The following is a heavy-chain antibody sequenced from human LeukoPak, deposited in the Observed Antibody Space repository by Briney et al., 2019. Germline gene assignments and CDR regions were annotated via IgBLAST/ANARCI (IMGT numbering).Heavy chain of an antibody. V-gene: IGHV4-39*01. CDR3: ARHSAIVGAPHFDY. D-gene: IGHD1-26*01. CDR1: GGSISSSSYY. Sequence: PSETLSLTCTVSGGSISSSSYYWGWIRQPPGKGLEWIGSIYYSGSTYCNPSLESRVTMSVDTSKNQFSLTLNSVTAADTAVYYCARHSAIVGAPHFDYWGQGMLVIVSS. CDR2: IYYSGST. J-gene: IGHJ4*02.